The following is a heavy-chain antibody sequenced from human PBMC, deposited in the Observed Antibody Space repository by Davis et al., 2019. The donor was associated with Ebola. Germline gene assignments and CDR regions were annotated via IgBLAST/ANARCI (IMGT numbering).Heavy chain of an antibody. V-gene: IGHV3-64*01. Sequence: GESLKISCAASGFTFSSYAMHWVRQAPGKGLEYVSAISSNGGSTYYANSVKGRFTISRDNSKNTLYLQMNSLRAEDTAVFYCARGIVRYDAFDIWGQGTMVTVSS. J-gene: IGHJ3*02. D-gene: IGHD3-10*02. CDR2: ISSNGGST. CDR1: GFTFSSYA. CDR3: ARGIVRYDAFDI.